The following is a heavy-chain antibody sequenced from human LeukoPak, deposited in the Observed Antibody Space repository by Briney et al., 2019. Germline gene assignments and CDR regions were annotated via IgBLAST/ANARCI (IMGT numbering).Heavy chain of an antibody. Sequence: SETLALTCSVSGGSISSSSYYWGWIRQSPGKGLEWIGSMYYRGTTYENSSLKSRLTLSIDTSNNQFSLKLTSVTAADTAFYFCAREYSRSVVAGSRPDLWGQGLLVTVSS. D-gene: IGHD2-21*01. CDR3: AREYSRSVVAGSRPDL. CDR1: GGSISSSSYY. CDR2: MYYRGTT. J-gene: IGHJ4*02. V-gene: IGHV4-39*02.